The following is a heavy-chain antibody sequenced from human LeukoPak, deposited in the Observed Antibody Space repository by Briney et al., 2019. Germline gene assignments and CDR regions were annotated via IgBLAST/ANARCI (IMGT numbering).Heavy chain of an antibody. Sequence: ASVKVSCKASGYTFTSYDIYWVRQATGQGLEWMGWMNPNSGNTGYAQKFQGRVTMTRNTSISTAYMELSSLRSEDTAVYYCARVGITIFGVVIKGYYYGMDVWGQGTTVTVSS. CDR3: ARVGITIFGVVIKGYYYGMDV. CDR2: MNPNSGNT. V-gene: IGHV1-8*01. J-gene: IGHJ6*02. D-gene: IGHD3-3*01. CDR1: GYTFTSYD.